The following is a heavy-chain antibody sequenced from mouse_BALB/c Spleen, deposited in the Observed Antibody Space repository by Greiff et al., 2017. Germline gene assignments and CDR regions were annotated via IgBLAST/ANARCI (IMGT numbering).Heavy chain of an antibody. J-gene: IGHJ4*01. CDR3: ARLAVREGIAMDY. CDR1: GYTFTSYV. Sequence: VQLQQSGPELVKPGASVKMSCKASGYTFTSYVMHWVKQKPGQGLEWIGYINPYNDGTKYNEKFKGKATLTSDKSSSTAYMELSSLTSEDSAVYYCARLAVREGIAMDYWGQGTSVTVSS. CDR2: INPYNDGT. V-gene: IGHV1-14*01.